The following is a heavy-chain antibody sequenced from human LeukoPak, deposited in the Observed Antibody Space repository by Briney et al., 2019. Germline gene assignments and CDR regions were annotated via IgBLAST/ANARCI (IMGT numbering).Heavy chain of an antibody. CDR1: GFTFSSYG. V-gene: IGHV3-30*18. CDR2: ISYDGSNK. Sequence: GGSLRLSCAASGFTFSSYGMHWVRQAPGKGLEWVAVISYDGSNKYYADSVKGRFTISRDNSKNTLYLQMNSLRAEGTAVYYCAKLSTGFDYWGQGTLVTVSS. J-gene: IGHJ4*02. CDR3: AKLSTGFDY. D-gene: IGHD2-2*01.